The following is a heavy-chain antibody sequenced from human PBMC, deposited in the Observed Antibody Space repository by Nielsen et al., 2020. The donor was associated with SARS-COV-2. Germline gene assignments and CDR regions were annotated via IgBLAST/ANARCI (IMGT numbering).Heavy chain of an antibody. CDR3: AMGRLSV. CDR2: ISSSSSTI. V-gene: IGHV3-48*01. J-gene: IGHJ4*02. Sequence: GESLKISCAASGFTFSSYTMSWVRQAPGKGLEWVSYISSSSSTIYYADSVKGRFTISRGNAKNSLYLQMNSLRAEDTAVYYCAMGRLSVWGQGTLVTVSS. CDR1: GFTFSSYT. D-gene: IGHD3-16*02.